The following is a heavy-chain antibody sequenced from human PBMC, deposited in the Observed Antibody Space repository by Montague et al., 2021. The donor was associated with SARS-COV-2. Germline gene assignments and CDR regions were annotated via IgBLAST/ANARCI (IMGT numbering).Heavy chain of an antibody. J-gene: IGHJ4*02. CDR1: GGSITGFS. CDR3: ARTPTRPLSLDS. Sequence: SDTLSLTCAVSGGSITGFSWSWVRQPAGKGLGWIGRVTTSGTTNHSPSLRSRVTMSVDTSKNQFSLNLNSVTAADTAIYYCARTPTRPLSLDSWGQGTLVTVSS. CDR2: VTTSGTT. D-gene: IGHD6-6*01. V-gene: IGHV4-4*07.